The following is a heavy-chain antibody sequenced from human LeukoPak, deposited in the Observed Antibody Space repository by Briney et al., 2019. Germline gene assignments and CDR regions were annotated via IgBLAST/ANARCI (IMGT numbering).Heavy chain of an antibody. J-gene: IGHJ5*02. CDR1: GYTFTNFY. V-gene: IGHV1-46*01. Sequence: ASVKVSCKATGYTFTNFYIHWVRQAPGEGLEWLGVIDPSGGATSYAQKFQGRVTMTRDMSTSTVYMEMSSLRSDDTAVYYCARSTRGVAAIRGANWFDPWGQGTLVTVSS. CDR3: ARSTRGVAAIRGANWFDP. D-gene: IGHD2-15*01. CDR2: IDPSGGAT.